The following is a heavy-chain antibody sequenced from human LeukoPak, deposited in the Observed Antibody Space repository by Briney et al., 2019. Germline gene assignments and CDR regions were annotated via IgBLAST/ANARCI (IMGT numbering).Heavy chain of an antibody. CDR3: ARVACSSTSCYYQSDY. V-gene: IGHV1-2*02. D-gene: IGHD2-2*01. CDR2: SDRKSGAT. Sequence: ASVKVSCKTSGYTFTSYYIHWLRQAPGQRFVWMGGSDRKSGATKYEHFQGRVTMTRDTSISTAYMELSSLRSEDTAVYYCARVACSSTSCYYQSDYWGQGTLVTVSS. CDR1: GYTFTSYY. J-gene: IGHJ4*02.